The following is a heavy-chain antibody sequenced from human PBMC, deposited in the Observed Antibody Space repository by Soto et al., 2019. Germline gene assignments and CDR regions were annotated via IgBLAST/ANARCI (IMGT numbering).Heavy chain of an antibody. CDR3: AREGSSWSNWFDP. Sequence: SSETLSLTCTVSGGSISSYYWSWIRQPPGKGLEWIGYIYYSGSTNYNPSLKSRVTISVDTSKNQFSLKLSSVTAADTAVYYCAREGSSWSNWFDPWGQGTLVTVSS. CDR1: GGSISSYY. CDR2: IYYSGST. V-gene: IGHV4-59*01. D-gene: IGHD6-13*01. J-gene: IGHJ5*02.